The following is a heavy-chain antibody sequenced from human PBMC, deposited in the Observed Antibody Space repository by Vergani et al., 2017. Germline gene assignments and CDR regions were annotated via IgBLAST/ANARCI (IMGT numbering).Heavy chain of an antibody. Sequence: EVQLVESGGGLVKPGESPRLSCVASGFTFNRYGMQWVRQAPGKGLEWVANIKQDESEKYYVDSVKGRFTISRDNAKHSLYLQMNSLRAEDTAVYYCARHGGSGWSLDYWGQGTLVTVSS. D-gene: IGHD6-19*01. J-gene: IGHJ4*02. V-gene: IGHV3-7*01. CDR2: IKQDESEK. CDR1: GFTFNRYG. CDR3: ARHGGSGWSLDY.